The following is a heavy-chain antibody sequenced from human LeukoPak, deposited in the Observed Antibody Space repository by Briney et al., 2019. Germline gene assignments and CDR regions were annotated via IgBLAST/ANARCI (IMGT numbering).Heavy chain of an antibody. CDR2: INHSGST. Sequence: PSETLSLTCAVYGGSFSGYYSSWIRQPPGKGLEWIGEINHSGSTNYNPSLKSRVTISVDTSKNQFSLKLSSVTAADTAVYYCARGGRNCSSTSCYGLDYWGQGTLVTVSS. V-gene: IGHV4-34*01. D-gene: IGHD2-2*01. CDR1: GGSFSGYY. J-gene: IGHJ4*02. CDR3: ARGGRNCSSTSCYGLDY.